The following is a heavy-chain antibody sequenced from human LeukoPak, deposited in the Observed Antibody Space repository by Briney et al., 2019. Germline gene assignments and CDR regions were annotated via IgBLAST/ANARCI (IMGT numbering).Heavy chain of an antibody. CDR1: GGSISSSSYY. J-gene: IGHJ5*02. CDR2: IYYSGST. V-gene: IGHV4-39*07. D-gene: IGHD3-10*01. CDR3: ARVVRGIWFDP. Sequence: SETLSLTCTVSGGSISSSSYYWGWIRQPPGKGLEWIGSIYYSGSTYYNPSLKSRVTISVDTSKNQFSLKLSSVTAADTAVYYCARVVRGIWFDPWGQGTLVTVSS.